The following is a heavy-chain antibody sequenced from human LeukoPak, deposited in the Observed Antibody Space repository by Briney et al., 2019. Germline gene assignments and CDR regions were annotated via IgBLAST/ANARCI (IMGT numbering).Heavy chain of an antibody. V-gene: IGHV4-39*07. D-gene: IGHD1-26*01. CDR3: ARDLGYSGSHFDY. CDR1: GGSISSSSYY. CDR2: IYYSGST. J-gene: IGHJ4*02. Sequence: PSETLSLTCTVSGGSISSSSYYWGWIRQPPGKGLEWIESIYYSGSTYYNPSLKSRVTISVDTSKNQFSLKLSSVTAADTAVYYCARDLGYSGSHFDYWGQGTLVTVSS.